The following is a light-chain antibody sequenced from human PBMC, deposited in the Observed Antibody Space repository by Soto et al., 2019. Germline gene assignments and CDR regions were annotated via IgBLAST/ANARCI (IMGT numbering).Light chain of an antibody. V-gene: IGKV3-20*01. CDR1: QSVRSDY. CDR2: GAS. CDR3: QQYGSSPRT. Sequence: EIVLTQSPGTLSLSPGERATLSCRASQSVRSDYLAWYQQKPGQAPRLHIYGASTRATGIPDRFTGGGSGTDFTLTISRLEPEDFAVYYCQQYGSSPRTFGQGTKVDIK. J-gene: IGKJ1*01.